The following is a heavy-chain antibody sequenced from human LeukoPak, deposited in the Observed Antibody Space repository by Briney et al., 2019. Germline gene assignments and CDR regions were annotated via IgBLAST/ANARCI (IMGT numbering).Heavy chain of an antibody. CDR1: GGSISSYY. J-gene: IGHJ4*02. Sequence: KTSETLSLTCTVSGGSISSYYGSWIRQPPGKGLEWIGYIYYSGSTSYNPSLKSRVTISIDTSRNQFSLKLSSVTAADTAVYYCAGGTYYYFDYWGQGTLVTASS. CDR2: IYYSGST. V-gene: IGHV4-59*01. D-gene: IGHD1-26*01. CDR3: AGGTYYYFDY.